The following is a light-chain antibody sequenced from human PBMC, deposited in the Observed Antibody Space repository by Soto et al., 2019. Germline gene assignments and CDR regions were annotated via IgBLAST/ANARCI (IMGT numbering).Light chain of an antibody. CDR3: QQGDIWPWT. J-gene: IGKJ1*01. CDR1: QTVSSH. Sequence: EVVMTQSPVTLSVSLGQRATLSFRASQTVSSHIAWYQQKPGQAPRLLISGVFVRATGIPGRFSGSGSGTEFTLTVSSLQSEDFATYYCQQGDIWPWTFGQGNKVDI. CDR2: GVF. V-gene: IGKV3D-15*01.